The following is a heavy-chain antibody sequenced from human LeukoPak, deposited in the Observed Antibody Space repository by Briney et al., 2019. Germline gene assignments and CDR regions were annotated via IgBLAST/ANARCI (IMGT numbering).Heavy chain of an antibody. V-gene: IGHV4-34*01. CDR3: ARGEKKAAAAPVYFDY. Sequence: PSETLSLTCAVYGGSFSGYYWSWIRQPPGKGLERIGELNHSGSTNYNPSLKSRVTISVDTSKNQFSLKLSSVTAADTAMYYCARGEKKAAAAPVYFDYWGQGTLVTVSS. CDR2: LNHSGST. D-gene: IGHD6-13*01. CDR1: GGSFSGYY. J-gene: IGHJ4*02.